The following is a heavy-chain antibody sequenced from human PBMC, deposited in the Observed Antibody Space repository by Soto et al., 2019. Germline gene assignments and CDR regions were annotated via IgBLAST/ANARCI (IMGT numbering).Heavy chain of an antibody. V-gene: IGHV3-23*01. Sequence: EVQLLESGGGLVQPGGSLRVSCAASGFTFSSYAMSWVRQAPGKGLEWVSGISGSGDRRHYADSVKGRFTIARDNCKNTLYLQLNSLSAEDTAVYYGAKGLGTTFGSLDVWGQGTMVTVSS. CDR1: GFTFSSYA. D-gene: IGHD3-16*01. J-gene: IGHJ3*01. CDR2: ISGSGDRR. CDR3: AKGLGTTFGSLDV.